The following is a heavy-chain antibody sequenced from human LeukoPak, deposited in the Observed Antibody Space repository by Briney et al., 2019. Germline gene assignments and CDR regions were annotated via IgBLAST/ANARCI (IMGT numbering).Heavy chain of an antibody. D-gene: IGHD3-22*01. V-gene: IGHV3-21*01. CDR1: GFTFSSYS. CDR3: ARALHDCSGYYFGH. J-gene: IGHJ4*02. CDR2: ISSSSSYI. Sequence: GGSLRLSCAASGFTFSSYSMNWVRQAPGKGLEWVSSISSSSSYIYYADSVKGRFTISRDNAKNSLYLQMNSLRAEDTAVYYCARALHDCSGYYFGHWRQGTLVPVSS.